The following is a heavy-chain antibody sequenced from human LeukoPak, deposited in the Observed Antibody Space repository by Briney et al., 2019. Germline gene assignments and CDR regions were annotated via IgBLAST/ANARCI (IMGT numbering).Heavy chain of an antibody. V-gene: IGHV4-59*12. Sequence: SETLSLTCTVSGGSISSYYWSWIRQPPGKGLEWIGYIYYSGSTNYNPSLKSRVTISVDTSKNQFSLKLSSVTAADTAVYYCARLEGIAVAGTDYWGQGTLVTVSS. CDR2: IYYSGST. D-gene: IGHD6-19*01. CDR3: ARLEGIAVAGTDY. J-gene: IGHJ4*02. CDR1: GGSISSYY.